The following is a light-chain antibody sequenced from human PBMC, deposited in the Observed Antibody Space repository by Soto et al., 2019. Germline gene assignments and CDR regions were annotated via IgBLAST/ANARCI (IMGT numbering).Light chain of an antibody. V-gene: IGKV1-39*01. CDR2: GAS. J-gene: IGKJ4*01. CDR3: QQSYTSPVT. CDR1: QIIRTY. Sequence: DLRMPPSPSSLSASVGDRFTFTCLAIQIIRTYINCDEQKPGKAPNLLIYGASNLQSGVPSRFSGGGSGTDFTLAISSLQPEDFGTYYCQQSYTSPVTFGGGTKVDIK.